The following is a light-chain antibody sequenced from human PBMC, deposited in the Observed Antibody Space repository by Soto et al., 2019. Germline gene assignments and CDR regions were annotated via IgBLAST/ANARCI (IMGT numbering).Light chain of an antibody. J-gene: IGLJ3*02. CDR3: SSYTSSSTRV. CDR1: SSDVGGYNY. CDR2: EVS. V-gene: IGLV2-14*01. Sequence: QSALTQPASVSGSPGQSITISCTGTSSDVGGYNYVSWYQQHPGKAPKLTIYEVSTRPSGVSNRFSGSKSGNTASLTISGLQAEDGADYYCSSYTSSSTRVFGGGTKLTVL.